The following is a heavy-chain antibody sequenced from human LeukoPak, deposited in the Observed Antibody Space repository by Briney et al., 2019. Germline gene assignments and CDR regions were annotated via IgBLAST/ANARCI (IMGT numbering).Heavy chain of an antibody. V-gene: IGHV3-7*01. CDR1: GFTFSSYW. J-gene: IGHJ4*02. D-gene: IGHD3-22*01. Sequence: GGSLRHSCAASGFTFSSYWMTWVRQAPGKGLEWVAHIKHDGTDKNYVNSVKGRFTISRDSAKNSLYLQMNSLRAEDTAVYYCARGLHLLPRSTLDYWGQGTLVTVSS. CDR2: IKHDGTDK. CDR3: ARGLHLLPRSTLDY.